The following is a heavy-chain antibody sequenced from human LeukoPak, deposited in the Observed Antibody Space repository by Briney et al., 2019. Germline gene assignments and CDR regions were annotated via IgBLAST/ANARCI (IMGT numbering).Heavy chain of an antibody. CDR2: INHSGST. J-gene: IGHJ2*01. CDR1: GGSFSGYY. Sequence: PSETLSLTCAVYGGSFSGYYWSWIRQPPGKGLEWIGEINHSGSTNYNLSLKSRVTISVDTSKNQFSLKLSSVSAADTAEYYCARGRSIAVAGTHWYFDLWGRGTLVTVSS. CDR3: ARGRSIAVAGTHWYFDL. D-gene: IGHD6-19*01. V-gene: IGHV4-34*01.